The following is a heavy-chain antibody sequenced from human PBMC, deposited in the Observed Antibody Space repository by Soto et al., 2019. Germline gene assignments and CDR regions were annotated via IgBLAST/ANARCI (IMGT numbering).Heavy chain of an antibody. CDR2: ISYDGSNK. D-gene: IGHD4-17*01. CDR1: GFTFSSYG. Sequence: PGGSLRLSCAASGFTFSSYGMHWVRQAPGKGLEWVAVISYDGSNKYYADSVKGRFTISRDNSKNTLYLQMNSLRAEDTVVYYCAKDYLLYGDYFFDYWGQGTLVTVSS. V-gene: IGHV3-30*18. CDR3: AKDYLLYGDYFFDY. J-gene: IGHJ4*02.